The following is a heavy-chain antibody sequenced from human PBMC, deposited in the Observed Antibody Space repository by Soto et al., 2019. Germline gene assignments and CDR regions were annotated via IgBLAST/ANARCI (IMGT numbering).Heavy chain of an antibody. V-gene: IGHV1-46*01. CDR3: ARDWYNWNDIPDY. CDR2: INPSGGST. D-gene: IGHD1-20*01. Sequence: QVQLVQSGAEVKKPGASVKVSCKASGYTFTSYYMHWVRQAPGQGLEWMGIINPSGGSTSYAQKFQSRITMTRDTSTSTVYMELSSLRSEDTAVYYCARDWYNWNDIPDYWGQGTLVTVSS. J-gene: IGHJ4*02. CDR1: GYTFTSYY.